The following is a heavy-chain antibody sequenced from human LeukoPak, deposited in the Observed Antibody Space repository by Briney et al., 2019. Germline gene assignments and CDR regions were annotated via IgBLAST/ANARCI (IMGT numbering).Heavy chain of an antibody. Sequence: GGSLRLSCAASGFTFSSYSMNWVRQAPGKGLEWVSSTSSSSSYIYYADSVKGRFTISRDNAKNSLYLQMNSLRAEDTAVYYCAREGYCSSTSCRHYDYWGQGTLVTVSS. V-gene: IGHV3-21*01. CDR3: AREGYCSSTSCRHYDY. J-gene: IGHJ4*02. CDR1: GFTFSSYS. CDR2: TSSSSSYI. D-gene: IGHD2-2*01.